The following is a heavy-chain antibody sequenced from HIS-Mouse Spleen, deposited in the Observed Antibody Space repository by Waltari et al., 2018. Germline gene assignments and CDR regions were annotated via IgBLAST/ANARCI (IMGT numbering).Heavy chain of an antibody. CDR3: AKASSGWLDY. CDR2: ISYDVSNK. CDR1: GFTFSSYG. V-gene: IGHV3-30*18. J-gene: IGHJ4*02. Sequence: QVQLVESGGGVVQPGRSLRLSCAASGFTFSSYGMHWVRQAPGKGLEWVAVISYDVSNKYYADSVKGRFTISRDNSKNTLYLQMNSLRAEDTAVYYCAKASSGWLDYWGQGTLVTVSS. D-gene: IGHD6-19*01.